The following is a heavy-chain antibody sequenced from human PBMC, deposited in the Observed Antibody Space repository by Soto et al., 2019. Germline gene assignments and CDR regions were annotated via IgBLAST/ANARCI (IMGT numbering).Heavy chain of an antibody. CDR3: TRHVDCSGGSCYSGYYYYMDV. CDR1: GFTFSSYA. J-gene: IGHJ6*03. D-gene: IGHD2-15*01. Sequence: GGSLSLSCAASGFTFSSYAMSWVRQAPGQGLEWVSAISGSGSNPYYADSVKGRFTISRDNSKNTAYLQMNSLKTEDTAVYYCTRHVDCSGGSCYSGYYYYMDVWGKGTTVTVSS. V-gene: IGHV3-23*01. CDR2: ISGSGSNP.